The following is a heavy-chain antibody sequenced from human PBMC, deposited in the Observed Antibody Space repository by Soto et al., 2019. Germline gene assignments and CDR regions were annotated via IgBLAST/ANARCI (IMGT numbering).Heavy chain of an antibody. CDR1: GGSFSGYY. CDR2: INHSGST. D-gene: IGHD3-10*01. Sequence: SETLSLTCAVYGGSFSGYYWSWIRQPPGKGLEWIGEINHSGSTNYNPSLKSRVTISVDTSKNQFSLKLSSVTAADTAVYYCARGTRSDYYGSGSYFGYYYYGMDVWGQGTTVTVSS. J-gene: IGHJ6*02. V-gene: IGHV4-34*01. CDR3: ARGTRSDYYGSGSYFGYYYYGMDV.